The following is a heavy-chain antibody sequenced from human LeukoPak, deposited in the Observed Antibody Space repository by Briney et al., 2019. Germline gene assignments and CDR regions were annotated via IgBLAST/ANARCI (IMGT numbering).Heavy chain of an antibody. CDR2: IWYDGSNK. CDR3: AREMTTAFDY. J-gene: IGHJ4*02. Sequence: PGGSLRLSCAASGFTFNSYGMHWVRQAPGKGLEWVAVIWYDGSNKYYADSVKGRFTISRDNSKNTLYPQMNSLRVEDTAVYYCAREMTTAFDYWGQGTLVTVSS. CDR1: GFTFNSYG. V-gene: IGHV3-33*01. D-gene: IGHD4-17*01.